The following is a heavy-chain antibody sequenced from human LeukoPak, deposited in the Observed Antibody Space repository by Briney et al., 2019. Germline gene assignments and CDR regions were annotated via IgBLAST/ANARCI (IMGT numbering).Heavy chain of an antibody. D-gene: IGHD2-21*02. J-gene: IGHJ4*02. Sequence: SETLSLTCAVYGGSFSGYYWSWIRQPPGKGLEWIGEINHSGSTNYNPSLKGRVTISVDTSKNQFSLKLSSVTAADTAVYYCARGGDSYYFDYWGQGTLVTVSS. CDR1: GGSFSGYY. CDR3: ARGGDSYYFDY. CDR2: INHSGST. V-gene: IGHV4-34*01.